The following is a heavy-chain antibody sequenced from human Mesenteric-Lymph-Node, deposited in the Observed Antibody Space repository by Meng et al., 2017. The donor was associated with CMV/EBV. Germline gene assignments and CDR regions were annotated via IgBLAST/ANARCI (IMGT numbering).Heavy chain of an antibody. V-gene: IGHV3-9*01. D-gene: IGHD6-13*01. Sequence: SLKISCAASGFIFDNYAMHWVRQAPGKGLEWVSGIGWNSGSIIYADSVKGRFAISRDNAKNSLYLHMNSLRSEDTAVYYCAKSVAASGMVYFDYWGQGALVTVSS. CDR2: IGWNSGSI. CDR3: AKSVAASGMVYFDY. J-gene: IGHJ4*02. CDR1: GFIFDNYA.